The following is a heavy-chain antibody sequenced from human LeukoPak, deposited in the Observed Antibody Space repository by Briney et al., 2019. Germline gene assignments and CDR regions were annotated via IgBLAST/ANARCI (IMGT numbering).Heavy chain of an antibody. J-gene: IGHJ4*02. D-gene: IGHD4-17*01. CDR2: ISDDGRNK. Sequence: QPGGSLRLSCAASGFSFISYGMHWVRQAPGKGLEWVGVISDDGRNKNYADSVKGRFTISRDNSKDTLYLHMNSLRDEDTAVYYCAKRPSDYGDYVTYFDYWGQGTLVTVSS. CDR1: GFSFISYG. CDR3: AKRPSDYGDYVTYFDY. V-gene: IGHV3-30*18.